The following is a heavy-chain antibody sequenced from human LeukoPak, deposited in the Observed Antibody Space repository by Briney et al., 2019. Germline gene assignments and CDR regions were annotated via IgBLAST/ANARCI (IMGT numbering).Heavy chain of an antibody. CDR2: IIPIFGTA. V-gene: IGHV1-69*13. CDR1: GNTFTNYD. D-gene: IGHD2-2*02. Sequence: GASVKVSCKASGNTFTNYDMNWVRQAPGQGLEWMGGIIPIFGTANYAQKFQGRVTITADESTSTAYMELSSLRSEDTAVYYCARVRYCSSTSCYRGPREVLYYFDYWGQGTLVTVSS. J-gene: IGHJ4*02. CDR3: ARVRYCSSTSCYRGPREVLYYFDY.